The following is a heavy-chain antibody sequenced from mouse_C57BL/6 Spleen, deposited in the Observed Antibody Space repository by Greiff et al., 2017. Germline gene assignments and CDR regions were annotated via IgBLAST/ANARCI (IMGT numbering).Heavy chain of an antibody. D-gene: IGHD1-1*01. J-gene: IGHJ2*01. CDR1: GYTFTDYN. CDR2: INPNNGGT. Sequence: VPLKQSGPELVKPGASVKMSCKASGYTFTDYNMHWVKQSHGKSLEWIGYINPNNGGTSYNPTFKGKATLTVNKSSSTAYMELRSLTSEDAAVYYCARVPHYYGSSPTLDYWGQGTTLTVSS. V-gene: IGHV1-22*01. CDR3: ARVPHYYGSSPTLDY.